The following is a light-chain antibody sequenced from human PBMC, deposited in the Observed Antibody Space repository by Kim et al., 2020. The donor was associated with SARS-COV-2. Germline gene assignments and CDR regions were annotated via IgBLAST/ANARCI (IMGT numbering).Light chain of an antibody. CDR3: QHYHSYSSIT. J-gene: IGKJ5*01. Sequence: DIQMTQSPSTLSASLGDKVTITCRASQSISGWLAWYQQKPGKAPNLLIYKASSLEDGVPSRFSGSGSGTEFTLTISSLEPDDFATYYCQHYHSYSSITFGQGTRLEIK. V-gene: IGKV1-5*03. CDR1: QSISGW. CDR2: KAS.